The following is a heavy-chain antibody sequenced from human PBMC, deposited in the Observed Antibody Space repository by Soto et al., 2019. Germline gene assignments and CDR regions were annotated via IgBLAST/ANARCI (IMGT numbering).Heavy chain of an antibody. V-gene: IGHV4-31*03. CDR1: GGSISSGGYY. Sequence: SEPLSLPCTVSGGSISSGGYYWSWIRQHPGKGLEWIGYIYYSGSTYYNPSLKGRVTVSVDRSKNQFSLKLDSVSAADTAIYYCVRESAPSGPNYFDTWGPGTLVTVSS. D-gene: IGHD6-13*01. J-gene: IGHJ5*02. CDR3: VRESAPSGPNYFDT. CDR2: IYYSGST.